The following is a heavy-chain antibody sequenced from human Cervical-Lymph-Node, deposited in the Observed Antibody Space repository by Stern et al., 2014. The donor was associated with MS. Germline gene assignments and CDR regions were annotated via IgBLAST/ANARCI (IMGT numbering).Heavy chain of an antibody. V-gene: IGHV1-2*06. D-gene: IGHD6-13*01. J-gene: IGHJ4*02. Sequence: QMQLVQSGAEVKKPGASVQVSFKASGYTFTGYFMHLVRQAPGQGLEWMGRIHPNSGGTEYAKKFQGRVTMTRDTSISTAYMELSRLRSDDKAVYYCARSAIEIAAPGHFDYWGQGTLVTVSS. CDR3: ARSAIEIAAPGHFDY. CDR2: IHPNSGGT. CDR1: GYTFTGYF.